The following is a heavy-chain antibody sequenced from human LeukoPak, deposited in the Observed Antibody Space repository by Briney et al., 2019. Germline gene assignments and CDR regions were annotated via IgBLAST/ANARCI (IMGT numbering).Heavy chain of an antibody. CDR1: GFTFSSFT. Sequence: PGGSLRLSCAASGFTFSSFTMNWVRQAPGKGLEWVSTVNDTGNIHYSDSVKGRFTISRDNAKNSLYLQMNSLRDEDTAVYYCARDGLHTAHFDYWGQGTLVTVSS. J-gene: IGHJ4*02. D-gene: IGHD5-18*01. CDR3: ARDGLHTAHFDY. V-gene: IGHV3-48*02. CDR2: VNDTGNI.